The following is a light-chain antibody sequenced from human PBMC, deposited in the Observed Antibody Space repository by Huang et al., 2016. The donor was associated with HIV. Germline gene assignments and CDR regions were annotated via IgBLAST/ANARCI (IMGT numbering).Light chain of an antibody. CDR3: QQRSNWLT. Sequence: EIVLTQSPATLSLSPGERATLSCRASQSVSSYLAWYQQKPGQAPRLLIYDASNRAPGIPVRLSGSGSETDFTLAISSLEPEDCEVYYCQQRSNWLTFGGGTKVEIK. V-gene: IGKV3-11*01. CDR1: QSVSSY. J-gene: IGKJ4*01. CDR2: DAS.